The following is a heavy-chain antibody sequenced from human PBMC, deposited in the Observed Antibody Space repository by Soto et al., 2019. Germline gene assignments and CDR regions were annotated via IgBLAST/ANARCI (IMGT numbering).Heavy chain of an antibody. CDR3: HGYGY. CDR2: IYPGDTT. V-gene: IGHV3-53*01. Sequence: EVQLVESGGGLIQPGGSLRLSCVVSGFTVSSSNYMSWVRQAPGKGLEWVSVIYPGDTTFYADSVKGRFTISRDNSKNTLYLQMNSRRAEETAVYYCHGYGYWGQGTLVTVSS. D-gene: IGHD5-12*01. CDR1: GFTVSSSNY. J-gene: IGHJ4*02.